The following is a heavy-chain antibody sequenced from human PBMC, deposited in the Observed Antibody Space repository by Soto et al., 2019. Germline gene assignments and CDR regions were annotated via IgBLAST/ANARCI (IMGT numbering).Heavy chain of an antibody. CDR2: IKQDGSEK. D-gene: IGHD4-17*01. V-gene: IGHV3-7*05. J-gene: IGHJ4*02. CDR3: ARDRRRTVTTSEYFDY. Sequence: CVLQAPGKGLEWVANIKQDGSEKHYVDSVKGRFTISRDNAKNSLYLQMNSLRAEDTAVYYCARDRRRTVTTSEYFDYWGQGTLVTVS.